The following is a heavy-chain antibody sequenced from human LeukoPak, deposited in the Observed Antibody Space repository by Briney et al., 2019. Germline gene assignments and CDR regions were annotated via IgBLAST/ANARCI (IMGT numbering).Heavy chain of an antibody. CDR1: GFTFSIYA. D-gene: IGHD3-22*01. CDR3: AREQGYYDSSGYSDY. V-gene: IGHV3-23*01. J-gene: IGHJ4*02. CDR2: ITAGGTTT. Sequence: GGSLRLSCAASGFTFSIYAMSWVRQSPGKGLEWVSSITAGGTTTYYEDSVKGRFTISRDNSKNTLYLQMNSLRAEDTAVYYCAREQGYYDSSGYSDYWGQGTLVTVSS.